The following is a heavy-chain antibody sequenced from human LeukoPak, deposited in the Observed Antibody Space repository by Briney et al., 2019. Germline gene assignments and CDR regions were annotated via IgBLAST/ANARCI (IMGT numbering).Heavy chain of an antibody. Sequence: SETLSLTCTVSGGSISSSSYYWAWIRQPPGKGLEWIGNIYYSGSTYYNPSLKSRVTISVDTSKNQFSLKLSSVTAADTAVYYCARVETVTTRWFDPWGQGTLVTVSS. CDR2: IYYSGST. D-gene: IGHD4-17*01. J-gene: IGHJ5*02. V-gene: IGHV4-39*01. CDR3: ARVETVTTRWFDP. CDR1: GGSISSSSYY.